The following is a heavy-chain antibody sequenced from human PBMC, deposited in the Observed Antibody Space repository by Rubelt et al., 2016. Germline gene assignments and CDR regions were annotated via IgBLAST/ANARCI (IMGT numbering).Heavy chain of an antibody. J-gene: IGHJ3*02. D-gene: IGHD4-17*01. CDR2: IYYSGST. CDR1: GGSISSYY. CDR3: ARGIYGDYVVDACDI. V-gene: IGHV4-59*01. Sequence: PSETRSLTCTVSGGSISSYYWSWIRQPPGKGLEWIGYIYYSGSTNYNPSLKSRVTISVDTSKNQFSLKLSSVTAADTAVYYCARGIYGDYVVDACDIWGQGTMVTVSS.